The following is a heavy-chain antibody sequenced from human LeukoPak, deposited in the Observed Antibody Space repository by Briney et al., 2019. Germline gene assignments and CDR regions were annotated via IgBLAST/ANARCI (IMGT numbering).Heavy chain of an antibody. Sequence: GGSLRPSCAASGFTFNNYAMSWVRQAPGKGLEWVSGISGSGGSTYYVDSVKGRFTISRDNPKNMLYLQMNSLRAEDTAVYYCAKNNVSHYYYYYAMDVWGQGTTVTVSS. V-gene: IGHV3-23*01. CDR3: AKNNVSHYYYYYAMDV. J-gene: IGHJ6*02. D-gene: IGHD1/OR15-1a*01. CDR2: ISGSGGST. CDR1: GFTFNNYA.